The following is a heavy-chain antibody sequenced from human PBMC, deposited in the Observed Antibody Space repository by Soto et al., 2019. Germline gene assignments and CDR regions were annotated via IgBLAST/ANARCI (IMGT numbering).Heavy chain of an antibody. D-gene: IGHD4-17*01. Sequence: PGGSLRLSCAASGFTFSSYGMHWVRQAPGKGLEWVAVISYDGSNKDYADYVKGRFTISRDNSKNTLNLQMNSLKTEDTAIYYRTTASYMTNIIVRFDYWGQGTLVTVPS. V-gene: IGHV3-30*03. CDR3: TTASYMTNIIVRFDY. CDR2: ISYDGSNK. J-gene: IGHJ4*02. CDR1: GFTFSSYG.